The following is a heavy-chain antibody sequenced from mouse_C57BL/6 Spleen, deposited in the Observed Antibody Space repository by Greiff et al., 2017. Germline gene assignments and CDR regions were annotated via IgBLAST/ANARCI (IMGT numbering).Heavy chain of an antibody. D-gene: IGHD1-1*01. CDR1: GFSLTSYG. CDR3: AKHGEYGSSVYDMDY. CDR2: IWGGGST. J-gene: IGHJ4*01. Sequence: QVQLKESGPGLVAPSQSLSLTCTVSGFSLTSYGVDWVRQPPGKGLEWMGVIWGGGSTNYNSALMSRMSISKANSKSQVFLKMHSLQTDDTAMYYCAKHGEYGSSVYDMDYWGQGTAVTVSS. V-gene: IGHV2-9*01.